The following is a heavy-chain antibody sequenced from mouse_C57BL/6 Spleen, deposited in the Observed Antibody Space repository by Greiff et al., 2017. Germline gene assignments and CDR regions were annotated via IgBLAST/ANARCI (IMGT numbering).Heavy chain of an antibody. V-gene: IGHV5-17*01. CDR1: GFTFSDYG. CDR2: ISSGSSTI. Sequence: EVKLVESGGGLVKPGGSLKLSCAASGFTFSDYGMHWVRQAPEKGLEWVAYISSGSSTIYYADTVKGRFTISRDNAKNTLFLQMTSLRSEDTAMYYCARNLNWVYFDYWGQGTTLTVSS. D-gene: IGHD4-1*02. CDR3: ARNLNWVYFDY. J-gene: IGHJ2*01.